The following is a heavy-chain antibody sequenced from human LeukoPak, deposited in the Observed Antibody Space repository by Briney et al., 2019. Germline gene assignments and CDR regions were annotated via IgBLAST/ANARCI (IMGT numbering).Heavy chain of an antibody. V-gene: IGHV4-30-4*08. CDR3: ARVPYGDYALTYYFDY. J-gene: IGHJ4*02. Sequence: PSETLSLTCTVSGGSISSGDYYWSWIRQPPGKGLEWIGYIYYSGSTYYNPSLKSRVTISVDTSKNQFSLKLSSVTAADTAVYYCARVPYGDYALTYYFDYWGQGTLVTVSS. D-gene: IGHD4-17*01. CDR1: GGSISSGDYY. CDR2: IYYSGST.